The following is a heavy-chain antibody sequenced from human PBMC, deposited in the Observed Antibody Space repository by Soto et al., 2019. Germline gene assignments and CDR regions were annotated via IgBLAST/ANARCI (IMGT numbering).Heavy chain of an antibody. CDR2: INPNSGGS. D-gene: IGHD2-15*01. V-gene: IGHV1-2*02. J-gene: IGHJ5*02. Sequence: ASVKVSCKASGYTFTDYYLHWVRQAPGQGLEWMGWINPNSGGSNYAEKFQGRITMSRDTSINTAYMDLSSLTSDDTAVYFCARFLAVAAHQGGWFDPWGQGTLVTVYS. CDR3: ARFLAVAAHQGGWFDP. CDR1: GYTFTDYY.